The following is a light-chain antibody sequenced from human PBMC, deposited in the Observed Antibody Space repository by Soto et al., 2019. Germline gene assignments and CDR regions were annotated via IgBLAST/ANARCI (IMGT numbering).Light chain of an antibody. J-gene: IGKJ2*02. CDR3: QQYNNWLRGT. Sequence: EIVMTQSPATLSVSPGERATLSCRASESVGSNLAWYQQKPGQAPRLLIYGASTRATGIPARFSGSGSGTEFTFTISSLQSEDFAVCYCQQYNNWLRGTFGQGTKLEIK. CDR1: ESVGSN. V-gene: IGKV3-15*01. CDR2: GAS.